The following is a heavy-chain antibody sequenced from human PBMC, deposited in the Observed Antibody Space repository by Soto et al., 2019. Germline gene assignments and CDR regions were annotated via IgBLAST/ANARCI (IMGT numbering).Heavy chain of an antibody. J-gene: IGHJ2*01. Sequence: SVKVSCKASGGTFSSYAISWVRQAPGQGLEWMGGIIPIFGTANYAQKFQGRVTITADESTSTAYMELSSLRSEDTAVYYCARTRTRGDWYFDIWGRGTLVTVSS. CDR2: IIPIFGTA. CDR1: GGTFSSYA. D-gene: IGHD1-1*01. V-gene: IGHV1-69*13. CDR3: ARTRTRGDWYFDI.